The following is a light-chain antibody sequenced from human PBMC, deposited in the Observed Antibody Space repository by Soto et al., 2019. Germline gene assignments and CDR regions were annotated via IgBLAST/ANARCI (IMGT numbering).Light chain of an antibody. CDR3: QQYGSSLWT. CDR2: GAS. V-gene: IGKV3-20*01. J-gene: IGKJ1*01. CDR1: QSVSSSY. Sequence: EIVLTQSPGNLSLSPGERATLSCRASQSVSSSYLAWYQQKPGQAPRLLIDGASSRATGIPDRFSGSGSGTDFTLTISRLEPEDFAVYYCQQYGSSLWTFGQGTKVEIK.